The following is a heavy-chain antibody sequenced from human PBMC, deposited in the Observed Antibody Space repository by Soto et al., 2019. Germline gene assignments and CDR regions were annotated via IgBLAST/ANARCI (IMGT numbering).Heavy chain of an antibody. CDR3: ARGDYGDYAPIGAFDI. D-gene: IGHD4-17*01. CDR1: GGSISSGGCY. Sequence: QVQLQESGPGLVKLSQTLSLTCTVSGGSISSGGCYWSWIRQHPGKGLEWIGYIYYSGSTYYNPSLKSRVTISVDTSKNQFSLKLSSVTAADTAVYYCARGDYGDYAPIGAFDIWGQGTMVTVSS. J-gene: IGHJ3*02. V-gene: IGHV4-31*03. CDR2: IYYSGST.